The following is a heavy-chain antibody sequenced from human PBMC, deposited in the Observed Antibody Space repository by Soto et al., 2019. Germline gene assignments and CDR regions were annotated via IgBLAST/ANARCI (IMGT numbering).Heavy chain of an antibody. J-gene: IGHJ6*02. Sequence: SETLSLTCSVSGGSISTSSYFWGWIRQPPGKGLEWVGAVHYSGSANYRSSLQSRVTISVDTSQNQFSLRLRSVTAADTAVYYCASIIVVVPAAPSDGMDVWGQGTTVTVSS. CDR1: GGSISTSSYF. V-gene: IGHV4-39*01. CDR3: ASIIVVVPAAPSDGMDV. D-gene: IGHD2-2*01. CDR2: VHYSGSA.